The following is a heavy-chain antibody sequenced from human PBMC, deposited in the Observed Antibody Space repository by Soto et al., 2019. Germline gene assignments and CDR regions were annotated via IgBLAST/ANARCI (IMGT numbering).Heavy chain of an antibody. J-gene: IGHJ5*02. Sequence: QVQLQESGPGLVKPSQTLSLPCTVSGGSISSGGYYWSWIRQHPGKGLEWIGYIYYSGSTYYNPSLKSRVTISVDTSKNQFSLELSSVTAADTAVYYCARAVYLTGTTSWFDPWGQGTLVTVSS. CDR2: IYYSGST. D-gene: IGHD1-7*01. CDR3: ARAVYLTGTTSWFDP. CDR1: GGSISSGGYY. V-gene: IGHV4-31*03.